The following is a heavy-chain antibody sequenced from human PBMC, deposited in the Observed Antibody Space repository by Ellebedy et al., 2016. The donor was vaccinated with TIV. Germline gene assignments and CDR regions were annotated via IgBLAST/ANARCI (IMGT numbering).Heavy chain of an antibody. CDR2: ISGSGDST. J-gene: IGHJ4*02. CDR3: AKPYSSSWSDFDY. V-gene: IGHV3-23*01. CDR1: GITFSSFA. D-gene: IGHD6-13*01. Sequence: GESLKISCGASGITFSSFAMSWVRQSPGKGLEWVSAISGSGDSTYYADSVKGRFTISRDNSKNTLYLQMNSLRAEDTAVYYCAKPYSSSWSDFDYWGQGTLVTVSS.